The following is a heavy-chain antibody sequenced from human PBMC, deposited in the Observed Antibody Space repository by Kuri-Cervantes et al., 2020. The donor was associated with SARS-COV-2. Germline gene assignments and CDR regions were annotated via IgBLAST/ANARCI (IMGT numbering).Heavy chain of an antibody. CDR3: ARDQGADTDMVGFDY. V-gene: IGHV3-23*01. D-gene: IGHD5-18*01. CDR1: GLTFSNYA. J-gene: IGHJ4*02. CDR2: ISFGGSTT. Sequence: GGSLRLSCAGSGLTFSNYAMSWVRQAPGKGLKWVSGISFGGSTTYYADSVRGRFTISREDSKNTVYLEMNSLRVDDTAVYYCARDQGADTDMVGFDYWGQGTPVTVSS.